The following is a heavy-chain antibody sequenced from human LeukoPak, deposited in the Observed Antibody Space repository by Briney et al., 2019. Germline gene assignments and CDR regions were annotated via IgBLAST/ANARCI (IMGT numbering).Heavy chain of an antibody. V-gene: IGHV3-48*04. D-gene: IGHD3-10*01. CDR2: ISSSGSTI. J-gene: IGHJ4*02. CDR3: ARVKYYGSGSYSPFDY. CDR1: GFTFSSYS. Sequence: GGSLRLSCAASGFTFSSYSMNWVRQAPGKGVEWVSYISSSGSTIYYADSVKGRFTISRDNAKNSLHLQMNSLRAEDTALYYCARVKYYGSGSYSPFDYWGQGTLVTVSS.